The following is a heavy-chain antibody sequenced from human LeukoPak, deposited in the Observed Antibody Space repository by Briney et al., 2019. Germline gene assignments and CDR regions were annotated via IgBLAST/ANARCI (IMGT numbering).Heavy chain of an antibody. CDR2: ISSSSSYI. V-gene: IGHV3-21*01. CDR3: ARGAYCSSTSCYLGYFDY. J-gene: IGHJ4*02. Sequence: PGGSLRLSCAASGFTFSSYSMNWVRQAPGKGLEWVSSISSSSSYIYYADSVKGRFTISRDNAKNSLYLQMNSLRAEDTAVYYCARGAYCSSTSCYLGYFDYWGQGTLVTVSS. D-gene: IGHD2-2*01. CDR1: GFTFSSYS.